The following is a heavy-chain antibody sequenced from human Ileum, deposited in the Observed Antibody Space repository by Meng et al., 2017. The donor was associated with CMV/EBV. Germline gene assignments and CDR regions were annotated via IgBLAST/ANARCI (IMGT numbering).Heavy chain of an antibody. V-gene: IGHV4-30-4*08. CDR3: ARQEELWGYFDY. J-gene: IGHJ4*02. D-gene: IGHD1-7*01. Sequence: QVHRLCLVSGVVNPYQTLSLTCLVSGGSISSGDYYWNWIRQPPGKGLEWIGYIYYSGSTYFNPSLKSRVTISVDTSKNQFSLKLNSVTAADTAVYYGARQEELWGYFDYWGQGTLVTVSS. CDR1: GGSISSGDYY. CDR2: IYYSGST.